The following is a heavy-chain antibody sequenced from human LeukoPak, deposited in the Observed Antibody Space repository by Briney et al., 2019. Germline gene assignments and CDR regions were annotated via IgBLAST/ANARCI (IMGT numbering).Heavy chain of an antibody. CDR1: GFTFSSSG. Sequence: GGSLRLSCAASGFTFSSSGMHWVRQAPGKGLEWVAVILYNGSNKYYADSVKGRFTISRDNSKNTLYLQTNSLRVEDTAVYYCARAGGYCSGGSCYRGYSWFDPWGQGTLVTVSS. J-gene: IGHJ5*02. CDR3: ARAGGYCSGGSCYRGYSWFDP. V-gene: IGHV3-33*01. D-gene: IGHD2-15*01. CDR2: ILYNGSNK.